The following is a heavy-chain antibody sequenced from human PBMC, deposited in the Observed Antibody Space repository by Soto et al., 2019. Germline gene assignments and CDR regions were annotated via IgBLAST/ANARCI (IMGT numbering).Heavy chain of an antibody. D-gene: IGHD3-9*01. CDR3: ARLPVRYFDWGWFDP. CDR2: IYYSGST. CDR1: GGSISSSSYY. Sequence: QLQLQESGPGLVKPSETLSLTCTVSGGSISSSSYYWGWIRQPPGKGLEWIGSIYYSGSTYYNPSLKSRVTISVDTSKNQFSLKLSSVTAADTAVYYCARLPVRYFDWGWFDPWGQGTLVTVSS. V-gene: IGHV4-39*01. J-gene: IGHJ5*02.